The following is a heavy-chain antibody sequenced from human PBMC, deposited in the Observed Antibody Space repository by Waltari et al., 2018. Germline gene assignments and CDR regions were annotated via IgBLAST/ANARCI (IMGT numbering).Heavy chain of an antibody. Sequence: EVQLVESGGGLVQPGGSLTLSCAASGFSFTSQAMSWVRQAPGKGLEWVSAINYSGGGTHYADSVKGRFTISRDNSKNTLYLQMNSLRAEDTAIYYCAKREYGNTINYWGQGTLVTVSS. D-gene: IGHD6-6*01. CDR1: GFSFTSQA. V-gene: IGHV3-23*04. CDR2: INYSGGGT. J-gene: IGHJ4*02. CDR3: AKREYGNTINY.